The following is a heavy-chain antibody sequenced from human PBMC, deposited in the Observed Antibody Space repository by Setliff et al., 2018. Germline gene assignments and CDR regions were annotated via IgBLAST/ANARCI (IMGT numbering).Heavy chain of an antibody. CDR2: INPDSGDT. CDR1: GSSFTGHN. V-gene: IGHV1-2*02. J-gene: IGHJ5*01. CDR3: TRSSSYGMRYWFDS. Sequence: ASVKVSCKVSGSSFTGHNLHWVRQAPGQGLEWMGWINPDSGDTHSPQKFQGRVTMTRDTSMSTVYMELSRLTSDDTAVYYCTRSSSYGMRYWFDSWGQGPLVTVSS. D-gene: IGHD2-2*01.